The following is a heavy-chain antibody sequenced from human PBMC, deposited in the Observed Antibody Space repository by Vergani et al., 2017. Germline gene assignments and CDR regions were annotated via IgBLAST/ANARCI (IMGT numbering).Heavy chain of an antibody. J-gene: IGHJ4*02. Sequence: EVQLLESGGGLVLPGGSLRLSCAASGFTFSSYAMSWVRQAPGKGLEWVSAISGSGGSTYYADSVKGRFTISRDNSKNTLYLQMNSLRAEDTAVYYCAKDLWEVDYVLDYWGQGTLVTVSS. CDR3: AKDLWEVDYVLDY. V-gene: IGHV3-23*01. CDR2: ISGSGGST. D-gene: IGHD3-16*01. CDR1: GFTFSSYA.